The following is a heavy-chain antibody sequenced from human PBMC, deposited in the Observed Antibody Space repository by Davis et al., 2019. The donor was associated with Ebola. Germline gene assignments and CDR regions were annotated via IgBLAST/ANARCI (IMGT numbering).Heavy chain of an antibody. CDR3: AKGEYLALHFDY. D-gene: IGHD3-16*01. V-gene: IGHV3-23*01. CDR2: ISGSGGST. J-gene: IGHJ4*02. Sequence: GESLKISCAASGFTFSSHAMSWVRQAPGKGLEWVSAISGSGGSTYYADSVKGRFTISRDNSKNTLYLQMNSLRAEDTAVYYCAKGEYLALHFDYWGQGTLVTVSS. CDR1: GFTFSSHA.